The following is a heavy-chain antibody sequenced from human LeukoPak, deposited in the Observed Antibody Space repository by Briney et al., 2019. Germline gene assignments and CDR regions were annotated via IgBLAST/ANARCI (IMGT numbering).Heavy chain of an antibody. CDR1: GFTFSSYA. J-gene: IGHJ4*02. CDR3: ARGQKYGGPLDY. CDR2: ISYDGSNK. Sequence: GGSLRLSCAASGFTFSSYAMHWVRQAPGKGLEWVAVISYDGSNKYYADSVKGRFTISRDNSKNTLYLQMNSLRAEDTAVYYCARGQKYGGPLDYWGQGTLVTVSS. V-gene: IGHV3-30-3*01. D-gene: IGHD4-23*01.